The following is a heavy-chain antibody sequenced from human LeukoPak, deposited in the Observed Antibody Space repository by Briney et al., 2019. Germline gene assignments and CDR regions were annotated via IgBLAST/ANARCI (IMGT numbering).Heavy chain of an antibody. CDR2: ISDDGRQT. V-gene: IGHV3-30*03. D-gene: IGHD2-8*01. J-gene: IGHJ4*02. Sequence: GGSLRLSCAASGFTFSSYWMNWVRQAPGTGLEWVAVISDDGRQTYYADSVKGRFTVSRDNSRDTVYLQMNSLRDEDTATYYCTRVYLERLTAGYFDHWGPGSLVAVSP. CDR1: GFTFSSYW. CDR3: TRVYLERLTAGYFDH.